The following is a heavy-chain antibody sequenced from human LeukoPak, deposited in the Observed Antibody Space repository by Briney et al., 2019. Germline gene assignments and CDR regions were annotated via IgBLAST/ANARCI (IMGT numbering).Heavy chain of an antibody. D-gene: IGHD3-9*01. CDR3: TRGGFDHNMDV. Sequence: TGGSLRLSCAASGFSLSRYWMHWVRQAPGTGLVWVSYIDNDGTDTNYADSVRGRFTVSRGNAKNTLYLQMNGLRAEDTAVYYCTRGGFDHNMDVWGKGTTVT. CDR1: GFSLSRYW. CDR2: IDNDGTDT. J-gene: IGHJ6*03. V-gene: IGHV3-74*01.